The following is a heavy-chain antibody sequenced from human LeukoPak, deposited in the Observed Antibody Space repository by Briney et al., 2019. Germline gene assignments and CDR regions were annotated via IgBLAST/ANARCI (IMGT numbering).Heavy chain of an antibody. Sequence: SETLSLTCTVSGGSISSGSYYWGWIRQPPGKGLEWIGSGYYTGITYYKSSLKSRVTISVDTSKNQFSLKLSSVTAADTAVYYCAGLGYCFYGVCYVGGDDAFNIWGQGTMVTVFS. CDR2: GYYTGIT. CDR3: AGLGYCFYGVCYVGGDDAFNI. D-gene: IGHD2-8*01. J-gene: IGHJ3*02. CDR1: GGSISSGSYY. V-gene: IGHV4-39*01.